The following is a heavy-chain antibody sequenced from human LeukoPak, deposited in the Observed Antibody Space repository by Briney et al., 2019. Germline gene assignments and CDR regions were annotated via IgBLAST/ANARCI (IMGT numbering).Heavy chain of an antibody. D-gene: IGHD6-13*01. CDR2: IYYSGST. CDR3: ARHTDIAPLSSLKY. V-gene: IGHV4-59*08. J-gene: IGHJ4*02. Sequence: SETLSLTCTVAGGSISSYYWSWIRQPPGKGLEWIGYIYYSGSTNYSPSLKSRVTISVDTSKNQFSLKLSSVTAADTAVYYCARHTDIAPLSSLKYWGQGTLVTVSS. CDR1: GGSISSYY.